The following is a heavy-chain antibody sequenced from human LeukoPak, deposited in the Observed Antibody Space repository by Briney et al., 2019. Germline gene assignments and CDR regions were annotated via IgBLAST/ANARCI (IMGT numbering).Heavy chain of an antibody. V-gene: IGHV1-18*01. CDR3: GDSYGPQAPLYY. CDR1: GYTFTSYG. Sequence: ASVKVSCKASGYTFTSYGISWVRQAPGQGLEWMGWISAYNGNTNYAQKLQGRVTMNTDTSTSTAYMELRSLRSDDTAVYYCGDSYGPQAPLYYWGQGTLVTVSS. J-gene: IGHJ4*02. D-gene: IGHD5-18*01. CDR2: ISAYNGNT.